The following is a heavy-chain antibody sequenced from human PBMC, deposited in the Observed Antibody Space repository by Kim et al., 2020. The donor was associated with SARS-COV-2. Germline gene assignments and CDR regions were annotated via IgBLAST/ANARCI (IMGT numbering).Heavy chain of an antibody. Sequence: YTPSFKSRVTISVDTSKNQFSLKLTSGTAADTAVYYCARHKRPQALGPDYWGQGTLVTVSS. V-gene: IGHV4-39*01. CDR3: ARHKRPQALGPDY. J-gene: IGHJ4*02.